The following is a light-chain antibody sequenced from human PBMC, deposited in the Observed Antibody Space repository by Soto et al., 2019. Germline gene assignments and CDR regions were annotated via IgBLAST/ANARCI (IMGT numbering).Light chain of an antibody. J-gene: IGKJ1*01. CDR2: AAS. Sequence: DIQMTQSPSSLSASVRDRVTITCRASQSISSYFNWYQHKPGKAPKLLIYAASSLQSGVPSRFSGSGSGTDFTLTVSSLQPEDFATYFCQQSYSTPRTFGQGTKVEVK. CDR1: QSISSY. V-gene: IGKV1-39*01. CDR3: QQSYSTPRT.